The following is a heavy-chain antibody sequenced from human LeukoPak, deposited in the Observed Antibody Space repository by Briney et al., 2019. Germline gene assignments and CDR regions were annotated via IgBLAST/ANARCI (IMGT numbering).Heavy chain of an antibody. Sequence: ASVKVSCKASGGTFSSYAISWVRQAPGQGLEWMGGIIPIFGTANYAQKFQGRVTITADKSTSTAYMELSSLRSEDTAVYYCAREIDRAVAVTPFDYWGQGTLVTVSS. CDR3: AREIDRAVAVTPFDY. J-gene: IGHJ4*02. V-gene: IGHV1-69*06. CDR1: GGTFSSYA. D-gene: IGHD6-19*01. CDR2: IIPIFGTA.